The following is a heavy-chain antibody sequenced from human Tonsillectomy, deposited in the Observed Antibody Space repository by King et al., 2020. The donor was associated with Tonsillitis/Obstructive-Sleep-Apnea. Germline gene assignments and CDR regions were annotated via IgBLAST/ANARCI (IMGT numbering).Heavy chain of an antibody. CDR2: IYYSGIT. V-gene: IGHV4-31*03. CDR1: GGSISSGGYY. D-gene: IGHD6-6*01. Sequence: LQLQESGPGLVKPSQTLSLTCTVSGGSISSGGYYWSWIRQHPGKGLEWIGYIYYSGITYYNPSLKSRVTISVDTSKNQFSLKLSSVTAADTAVYYCANIAARRTFDYWGQGTLVTVSS. J-gene: IGHJ4*02. CDR3: ANIAARRTFDY.